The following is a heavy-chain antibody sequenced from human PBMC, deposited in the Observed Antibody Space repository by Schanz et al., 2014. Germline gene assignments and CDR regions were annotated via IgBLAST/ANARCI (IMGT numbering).Heavy chain of an antibody. J-gene: IGHJ2*01. Sequence: EVRLVESGGGLVKPGGSLRLSCAASGFSFSTYGMTWVRQAPGKGLEWVSSISSSSSYISYADSVKGRFTISRDNAKNSLYLQMNGLRAEDTAMYYCARGRCNLECFEKEPHWRFDLWGPGTLVTVSS. CDR3: ARGRCNLECFEKEPHWRFDL. V-gene: IGHV3-21*04. D-gene: IGHD3-16*01. CDR2: ISSSSSYI. CDR1: GFSFSTYG.